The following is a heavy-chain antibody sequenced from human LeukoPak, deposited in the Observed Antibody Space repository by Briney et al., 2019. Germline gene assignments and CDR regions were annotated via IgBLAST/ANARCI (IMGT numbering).Heavy chain of an antibody. D-gene: IGHD5-18*01. Sequence: GSLRLSCAASGFTFSSYEMNWVRQAPGTGLEWVSDINGSGGSTYYADSVTGRFTISRDNYKNTLYLQMNSLRAEDTAVYYCAKRIQSAMATGYWGQGTLVTVSS. CDR2: INGSGGST. CDR3: AKRIQSAMATGY. J-gene: IGHJ4*02. V-gene: IGHV3-23*01. CDR1: GFTFSSYE.